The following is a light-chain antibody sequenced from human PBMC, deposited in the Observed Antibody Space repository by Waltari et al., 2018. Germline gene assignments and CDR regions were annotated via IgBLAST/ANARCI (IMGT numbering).Light chain of an antibody. Sequence: DIKMTQSPSSLSASVGDRVTLPSLVSQNFTTYLNWCQHKPGKAPKLLIYDASNLETRVQSRFRGSGFGREFTLTLSGLQAEDTGTYNCEQYDDLPYTFGQGTKLKNK. V-gene: IGKV1-33*01. CDR1: QNFTTY. J-gene: IGKJ2*01. CDR2: DAS. CDR3: EQYDDLPYT.